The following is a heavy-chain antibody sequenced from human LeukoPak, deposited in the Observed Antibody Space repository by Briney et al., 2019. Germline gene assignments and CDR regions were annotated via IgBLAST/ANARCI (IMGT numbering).Heavy chain of an antibody. CDR2: IYPGHSDT. Sequence: GESLKISCKGSGYSFSSYWIGWVRQLPGKGLEWMGIIYPGHSDTKYSPSFQGQVTMSADRSINTAYLQWSSLKASDTAIYYCARAPLDSSGNHWGVWFDPWGQGTLVTVSS. CDR1: GYSFSSYW. V-gene: IGHV5-51*01. CDR3: ARAPLDSSGNHWGVWFDP. J-gene: IGHJ5*02. D-gene: IGHD3-22*01.